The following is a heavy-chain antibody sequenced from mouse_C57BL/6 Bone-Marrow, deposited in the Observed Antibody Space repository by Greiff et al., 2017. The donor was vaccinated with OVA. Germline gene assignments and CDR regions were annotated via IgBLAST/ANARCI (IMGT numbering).Heavy chain of an antibody. Sequence: QVQLQQPGAELVKPGASVKMSCKASGYTFTSYWITWVKQRPGQGLEWIGDSYPGSGSTNYNEKFKSKATLTVDTSSSTAYMQVSSLTSEDSAVYYCARYGHYVGYAMDYWGQGTSVTVSS. CDR1: GYTFTSYW. CDR2: SYPGSGST. D-gene: IGHD2-1*01. J-gene: IGHJ4*01. CDR3: ARYGHYVGYAMDY. V-gene: IGHV1-55*01.